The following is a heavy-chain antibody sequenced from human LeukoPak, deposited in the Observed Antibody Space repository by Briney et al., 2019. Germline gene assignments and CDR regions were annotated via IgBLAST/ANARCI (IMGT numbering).Heavy chain of an antibody. V-gene: IGHV1-8*02. D-gene: IGHD5-24*01. CDR2: MNPNSGNT. CDR1: GYTFTGYY. CDR3: ASWSKRRDGYNYKYYFDY. J-gene: IGHJ4*02. Sequence: ASVKVSCKASGYTFTGYYMHWVRQAPGQGLEWMGWMNPNSGNTGYAQKFQGRVTMTRNTSISTAYMELSSLRSEDTAVYYCASWSKRRDGYNYKYYFDYWGQGTLVTVSS.